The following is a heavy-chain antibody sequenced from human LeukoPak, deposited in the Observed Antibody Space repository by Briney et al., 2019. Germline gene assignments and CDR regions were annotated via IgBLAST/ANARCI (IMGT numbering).Heavy chain of an antibody. CDR2: IYSGGST. Sequence: GGSLRLSCAASGFTVSSNYMSWVRQAPGKELEWVSVIYSGGSTYYADSVKGRFTISRDNSKNTLYLQMNSLRAEDTAVYYCAKDRRIVGPYYFDYWGQGTLVTVSS. CDR3: AKDRRIVGPYYFDY. CDR1: GFTVSSNY. D-gene: IGHD1-26*01. J-gene: IGHJ4*02. V-gene: IGHV3-53*01.